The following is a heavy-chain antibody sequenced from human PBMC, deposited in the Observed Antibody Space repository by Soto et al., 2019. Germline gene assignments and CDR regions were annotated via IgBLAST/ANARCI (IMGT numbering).Heavy chain of an antibody. D-gene: IGHD6-13*01. Sequence: PSETLSLTCTVFGDSISSYYWSWIRQPAGKGLEWIGRIYASENNNYNPSLKSRVTMSVDASKNQLYLKLSSVTAADTAVYYCAAAPGVGPFDSWGQGTMVTVSS. J-gene: IGHJ4*02. CDR3: AAAPGVGPFDS. CDR2: IYASENN. CDR1: GDSISSYY. V-gene: IGHV4-4*07.